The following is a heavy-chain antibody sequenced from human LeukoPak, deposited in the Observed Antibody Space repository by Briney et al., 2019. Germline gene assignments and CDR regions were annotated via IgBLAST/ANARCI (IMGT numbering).Heavy chain of an antibody. D-gene: IGHD2-2*01. CDR3: AKVSCSSTSCYYHYYYMDV. V-gene: IGHV3-23*01. CDR2: ISGSGGST. CDR1: GFTFSSYA. J-gene: IGHJ6*03. Sequence: GGSLRLSCAASGFTFSSYAMSWVRQAPGKGLEWVSAISGSGGSTYYADSVKGRFTISRDNSKNTLYLQMNSLRAEDTAVYYCAKVSCSSTSCYYHYYYMDVWGKGTTVTVSS.